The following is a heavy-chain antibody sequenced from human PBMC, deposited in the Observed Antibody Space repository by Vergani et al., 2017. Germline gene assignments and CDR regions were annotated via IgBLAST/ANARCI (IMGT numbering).Heavy chain of an antibody. Sequence: EVQLVESGGGIVKPGGSLRLSCVASGFSFRNAWMNWVRRTPGKGLEWVGRIKSTFDRGTTDYAAAVKGRFTISRDDSKNTLFLQMNGLKTEDIGVYYCTTDPRYCGDGSCDWLRDHHYYAMDVWGQGTTVTVSS. D-gene: IGHD2-21*01. V-gene: IGHV3-15*07. CDR2: IKSTFDRGTT. CDR3: TTDPRYCGDGSCDWLRDHHYYAMDV. CDR1: GFSFRNAW. J-gene: IGHJ6*02.